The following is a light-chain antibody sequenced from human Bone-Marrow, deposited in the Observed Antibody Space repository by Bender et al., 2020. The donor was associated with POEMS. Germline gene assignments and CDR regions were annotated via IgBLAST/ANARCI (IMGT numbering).Light chain of an antibody. CDR2: RDD. Sequence: SYELTQPPSVSVSPGQTARLTCSGDALSKQFTYWYQQKSGQAPVLVMSRDDERPSGISERFSGSSSGTTVTLTISGVLAEDEADYYCQSADNSRTHVLFGGGTKLTVL. J-gene: IGLJ2*01. CDR1: ALSKQF. V-gene: IGLV3-25*03. CDR3: QSADNSRTHVL.